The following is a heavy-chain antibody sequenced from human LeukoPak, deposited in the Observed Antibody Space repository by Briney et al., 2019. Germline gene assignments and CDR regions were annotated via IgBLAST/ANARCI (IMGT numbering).Heavy chain of an antibody. CDR1: GFTFSSYG. CDR2: ISYDGSNK. J-gene: IGHJ4*02. V-gene: IGHV3-30*19. D-gene: IGHD7-27*01. CDR3: AKGDWGFPFDY. Sequence: HPGGSPRLSCAASGFTFSSYGMHWVRQAPGKGLEWVAVISYDGSNKYYADSVKGRFTISRDNSKNTLYLQMNSLRTEDTALYYCAKGDWGFPFDYWGQGTLVTVSS.